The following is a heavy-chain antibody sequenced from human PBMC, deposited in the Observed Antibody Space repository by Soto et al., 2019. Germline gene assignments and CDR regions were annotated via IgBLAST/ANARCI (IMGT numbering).Heavy chain of an antibody. CDR3: ARERYYYGSSVSDY. V-gene: IGHV4-59*01. CDR1: GGSISSYY. D-gene: IGHD3-10*01. J-gene: IGHJ4*02. Sequence: SETLSLTCTVSGGSISSYYLSWIRQPPGKGLEWIGYIYYSGSTNYNPSLKSRVTISVDTSKNQFSLKLSSVTAADTAVYYCARERYYYGSSVSDYWGQGTLVTVYS. CDR2: IYYSGST.